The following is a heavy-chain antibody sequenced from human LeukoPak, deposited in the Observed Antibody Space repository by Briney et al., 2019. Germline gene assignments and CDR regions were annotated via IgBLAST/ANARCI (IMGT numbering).Heavy chain of an antibody. D-gene: IGHD6-13*01. Sequence: PSETLSLTCAVYGGSFSGYYWSWIRQPPGKGLEWIGEINHSGSTNYNSSLKSRLTISVDTSKKQFSLKVSSVTAADTAIYYCARDPGIAAAGTVGYFDFWGQGILVTVSS. CDR1: GGSFSGYY. CDR3: ARDPGIAAAGTVGYFDF. CDR2: INHSGST. J-gene: IGHJ4*02. V-gene: IGHV4-34*01.